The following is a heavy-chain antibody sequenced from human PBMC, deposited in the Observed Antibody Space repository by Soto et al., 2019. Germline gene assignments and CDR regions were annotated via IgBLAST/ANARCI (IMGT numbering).Heavy chain of an antibody. CDR1: GFTFSSYW. Sequence: EVQLVESGGGLVQPGGSLRLSCAASGFTFSSYWMSWVRQAPGKGLEWVANIKQDGSEKYYVDSVKGRFTISRDNAKNSLYLQMNSLRAEDTAVYYCARDHTTAFLRLDALDIWGQGTMVTVSS. CDR2: IKQDGSEK. CDR3: ARDHTTAFLRLDALDI. J-gene: IGHJ3*02. V-gene: IGHV3-7*01. D-gene: IGHD4-17*01.